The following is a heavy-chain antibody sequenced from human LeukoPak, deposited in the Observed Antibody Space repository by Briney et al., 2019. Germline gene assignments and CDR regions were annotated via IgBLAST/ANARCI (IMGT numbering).Heavy chain of an antibody. CDR1: GGSFSGYY. J-gene: IGHJ4*02. Sequence: SETLSLTCAGYGGSFSGYYWSWVRQPPGKGLEWIGEINHSGSTNYNPSLKSRVTILVDTSKNQFSLKLSSVTAADTAVYYCARDREAPDGYSSGWAFDYWGQGTLVTVSS. CDR3: ARDREAPDGYSSGWAFDY. CDR2: INHSGST. D-gene: IGHD6-19*01. V-gene: IGHV4-34*01.